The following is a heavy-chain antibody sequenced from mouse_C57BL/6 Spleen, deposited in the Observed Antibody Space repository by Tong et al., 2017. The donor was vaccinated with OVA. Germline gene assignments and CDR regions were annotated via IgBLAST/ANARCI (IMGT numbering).Heavy chain of an antibody. CDR1: GYTFTDYY. CDR2: INPNNGGT. V-gene: IGHV1-26*01. J-gene: IGHJ1*03. Sequence: EVQLQESGPELVKPGASVKISCKASGYTFTDYYMNWVKQSHGKSLEWIGDINPNNGGTSYNQKFKGKATLTVDKSSSTAYMQLSSLTSEDSAVYFCARVYYDYSHWYFDVWGTGTTVTVSS. CDR3: ARVYYDYSHWYFDV. D-gene: IGHD2-4*01.